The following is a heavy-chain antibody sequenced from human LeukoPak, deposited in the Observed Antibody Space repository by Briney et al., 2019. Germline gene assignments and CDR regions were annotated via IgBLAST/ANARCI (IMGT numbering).Heavy chain of an antibody. CDR1: GFTFSSYA. J-gene: IGHJ4*02. CDR3: ARGPWELLDY. D-gene: IGHD1-26*01. Sequence: GSLRLSCAASGFTFSSYAMSWVRQPPGKGLEWIGSIYYSGSTYYNPSLKSRVTISVDTSKNQFSLKLSSVTAADTAVYYCARGPWELLDYWGQGTLVTVSS. V-gene: IGHV4-38-2*01. CDR2: IYYSGST.